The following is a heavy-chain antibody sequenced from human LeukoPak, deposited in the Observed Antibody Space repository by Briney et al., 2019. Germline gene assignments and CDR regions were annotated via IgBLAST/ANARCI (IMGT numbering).Heavy chain of an antibody. V-gene: IGHV3-21*01. J-gene: IGHJ4*02. CDR3: AKGASDIVVVTSIYYFDY. D-gene: IGHD2-2*01. Sequence: GGSLRLSCAASGFTFSSYSMNWVRRAPGKGLEWVSSISSSSSYIYYADSVKGRFTISRDNAKNSLYLQMNSLRAEDTAVYYCAKGASDIVVVTSIYYFDYWGQGTLVTVSS. CDR1: GFTFSSYS. CDR2: ISSSSSYI.